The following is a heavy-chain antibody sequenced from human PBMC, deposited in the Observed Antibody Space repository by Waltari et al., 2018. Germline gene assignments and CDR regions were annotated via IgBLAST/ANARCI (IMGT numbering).Heavy chain of an antibody. CDR1: GYTLTNYW. CDR2: IYPIDSDT. D-gene: IGHD3-10*01. V-gene: IGHV5-51*01. J-gene: IGHJ5*02. Sequence: EVQLAQSGAEVKKPGESLTISCTGSGYTLTNYWIGWARQMPGKGLEWMGIIYPIDSDTIYSPSFQGQVSISVDKSISTAYLQWSSLRASDTAMYYCARLVGGSGGTVVNWFDPWGQGTLVTVSS. CDR3: ARLVGGSGGTVVNWFDP.